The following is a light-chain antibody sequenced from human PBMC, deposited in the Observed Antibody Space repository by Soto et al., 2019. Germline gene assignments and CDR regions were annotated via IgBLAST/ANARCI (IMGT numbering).Light chain of an antibody. Sequence: IQMTQSPSYVSASVGDRVTITCRASQGISSYLAWYQQKPGKAPKLLIYAASTLQSGVPSRFSGSGSGTDFTLTISCLQSEDFATYYCQQYYSYPPWTFGQGTKVDIK. CDR3: QQYYSYPPWT. V-gene: IGKV1-8*01. CDR1: QGISSY. J-gene: IGKJ1*01. CDR2: AAS.